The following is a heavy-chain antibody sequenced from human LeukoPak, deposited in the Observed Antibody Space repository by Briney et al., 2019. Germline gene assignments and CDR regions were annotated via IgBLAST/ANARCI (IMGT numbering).Heavy chain of an antibody. D-gene: IGHD3-10*01. V-gene: IGHV3-23*01. CDR1: GFTFSSYG. CDR2: INGNG. Sequence: PGGSLRLSCVASGFTFSSYGMSWVRQAPGKWLEWVSTINGNGYYPYSVKGRFTISRDNSKNTLYLQMNSLRAEDTAVYYCAKAYYYGSGSSYSSFDYWGQGTLVTVSS. CDR3: AKAYYYGSGSSYSSFDY. J-gene: IGHJ4*02.